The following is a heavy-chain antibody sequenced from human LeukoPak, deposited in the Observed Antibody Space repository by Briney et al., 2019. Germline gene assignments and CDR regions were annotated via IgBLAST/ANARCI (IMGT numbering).Heavy chain of an antibody. CDR3: ARTITMVRGVLGY. J-gene: IGHJ4*02. CDR2: INPSGGST. Sequence: ASVKVSCKASGYTFTSYYMHWVRQAPGQGLEWMGIINPSGGSTSYAQKFQGRVTMTRDTSISTAYMELSRLRSDDTAVYYCARTITMVRGVLGYWGQGTLVTVSS. CDR1: GYTFTSYY. V-gene: IGHV1-46*01. D-gene: IGHD3-10*01.